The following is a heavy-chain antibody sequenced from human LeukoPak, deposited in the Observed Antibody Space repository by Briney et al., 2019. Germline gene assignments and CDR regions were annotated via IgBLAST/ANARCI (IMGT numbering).Heavy chain of an antibody. CDR1: GFPFSNHA. J-gene: IGHJ5*02. CDR3: VREAGYCASVCLKSNWFDP. CDR2: ISNGNT. D-gene: IGHD2-15*01. Sequence: GGSLRLSCAASGFPFSNHAMSWVRQPPGTGLEWVAAISNGNTYYADSVRGRFAISRDDSKNMVYLQMNSLRDEDTALYYCVREAGYCASVCLKSNWFDPWGQGTQVTVSS. V-gene: IGHV3-23*01.